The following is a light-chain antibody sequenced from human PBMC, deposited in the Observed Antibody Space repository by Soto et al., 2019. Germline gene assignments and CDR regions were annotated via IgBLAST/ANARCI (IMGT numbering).Light chain of an antibody. V-gene: IGKV3-11*01. CDR2: DAS. J-gene: IGKJ5*01. CDR1: QSVSSY. Sequence: EIVLTQSPATLSLSPGERATLSCRASQSVSSYLAWYQQKPGQAPRLLIYDASNRATGISARFSGSGSGTDFTLTISSLEPEDFAVYYCQQRSKWPPEGTFGQGTRLEI. CDR3: QQRSKWPPEGT.